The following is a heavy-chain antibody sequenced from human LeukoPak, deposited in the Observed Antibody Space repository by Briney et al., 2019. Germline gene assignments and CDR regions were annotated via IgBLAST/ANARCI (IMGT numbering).Heavy chain of an antibody. V-gene: IGHV4-30-2*01. CDR1: GGSISSGGYS. J-gene: IGHJ6*04. CDR2: IYHSGST. CDR3: ARAPYYYGMDV. Sequence: SETLSLTCGVSGGSISSGGYSWSWIRQPPGKGLEWIGYIYHSGSTYYNPSLKSRVTISVDRSKNQFSLKLSSVTAADTAVYYCARAPYYYGMDVWGKGTTVTVSS.